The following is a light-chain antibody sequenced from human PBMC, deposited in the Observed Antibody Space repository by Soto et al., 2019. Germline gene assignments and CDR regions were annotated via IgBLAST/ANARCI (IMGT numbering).Light chain of an antibody. J-gene: IGKJ1*01. CDR3: QHRRR. Sequence: EVVLTQSPATLSLSPGERATLSCRASQSVINYLAWYQQKPGQAPRLLIYDASNRATGIPARFSSSGSGTDFTLTITNLEYEDFAVYYCQHRRRFGQGTKVDIK. CDR1: QSVINY. V-gene: IGKV3-11*01. CDR2: DAS.